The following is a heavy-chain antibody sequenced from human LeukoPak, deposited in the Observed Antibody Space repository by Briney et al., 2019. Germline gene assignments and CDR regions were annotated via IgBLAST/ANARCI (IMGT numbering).Heavy chain of an antibody. CDR3: ARDTYDASGQDVFDI. D-gene: IGHD3-22*01. J-gene: IGHJ3*02. V-gene: IGHV4-38-2*02. CDR2: IYHSGIT. CDR1: GYSISTGYY. Sequence: KPSETLSLTCTVSGYSISTGYYWGWIRPPPGKGLEWIGSIYHSGITYYYPSLKSRVTISVDTSKNQFSLKLRSVTAADTAVYYCARDTYDASGQDVFDIWGQGTMVTVSS.